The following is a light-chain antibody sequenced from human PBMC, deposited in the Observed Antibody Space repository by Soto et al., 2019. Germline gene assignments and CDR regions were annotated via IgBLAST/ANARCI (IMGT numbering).Light chain of an antibody. Sequence: EVVLTQSPGTLSLSPGERATLSCRASQSVSSSDLAWYQQKPGQAPRLLISGASGRATDIPDRFSASGSGTDFTLTISRLEPEDSAVFYCHLYGASPPTFGQGTKVEI. J-gene: IGKJ1*01. CDR1: QSVSSSD. V-gene: IGKV3-20*01. CDR2: GAS. CDR3: HLYGASPPT.